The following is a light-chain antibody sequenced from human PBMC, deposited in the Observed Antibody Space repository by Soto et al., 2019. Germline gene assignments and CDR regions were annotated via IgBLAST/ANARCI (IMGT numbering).Light chain of an antibody. CDR1: QSISNN. CDR2: GAS. V-gene: IGKV3-15*01. CDR3: QQYTNWRT. Sequence: EIVMTQSPATLSVSPGERATLSCRASQSISNNFAWYQQKPGQAPRLLIYGASTRATGIPARFSGSGSGTEFTLTISSLQSEDFAVYYCQQYTNWRTFGQGTKVEI. J-gene: IGKJ1*01.